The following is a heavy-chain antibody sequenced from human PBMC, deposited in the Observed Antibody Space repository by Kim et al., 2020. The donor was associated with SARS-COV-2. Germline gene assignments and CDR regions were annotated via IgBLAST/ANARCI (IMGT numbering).Heavy chain of an antibody. V-gene: IGHV1-18*01. Sequence: ASVKVSCKASGYTFTSYGISWVRQAPGQGLEWMGWISAYNGNTNYAQKLQGRVTMTTDTSTSTAYMELRSLRSDDTAVYYCAREQYLTSSGGSCYVYWGQGTLVNVSS. J-gene: IGHJ4*02. CDR3: AREQYLTSSGGSCYVY. CDR2: ISAYNGNT. CDR1: GYTFTSYG. D-gene: IGHD2-15*01.